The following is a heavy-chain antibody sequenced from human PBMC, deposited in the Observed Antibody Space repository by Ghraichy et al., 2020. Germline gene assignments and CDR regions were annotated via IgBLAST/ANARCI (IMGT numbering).Heavy chain of an antibody. J-gene: IGHJ5*02. CDR2: LYYSGST. V-gene: IGHV4-61*08. Sequence: SETLSLTCTVSGGSVSSGDYYWSWIRQPPGKGLDWIGYLYYSGSTNYNPSLKSRVSISVDTSKNQFSLKLSSVTAADTAVYYCARDGGDYGAYNWFDPWGQGTLVTVLS. CDR3: ARDGGDYGAYNWFDP. CDR1: GGSVSSGDYY. D-gene: IGHD4-17*01.